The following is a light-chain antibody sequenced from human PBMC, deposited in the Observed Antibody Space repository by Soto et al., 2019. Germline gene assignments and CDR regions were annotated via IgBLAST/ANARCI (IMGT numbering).Light chain of an antibody. CDR1: SSDVGGYNY. J-gene: IGLJ1*01. Sequence: QSALTQPASVSGSPGQSITISCTGSSSDVGGYNYVSWYQNHPGTAPKLMIYGVTNRPSGVSNRFSGSKTGNTASLTISGLQAEDEADYYCFSHRGGDSHVFGTGTKLTVL. V-gene: IGLV2-14*01. CDR3: FSHRGGDSHV. CDR2: GVT.